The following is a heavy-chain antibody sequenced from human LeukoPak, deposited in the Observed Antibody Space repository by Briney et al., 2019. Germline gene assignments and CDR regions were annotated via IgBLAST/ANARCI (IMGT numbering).Heavy chain of an antibody. D-gene: IGHD3-10*01. V-gene: IGHV4-59*01. CDR3: ARAGLGDAFDI. J-gene: IGHJ3*02. CDR2: IYYSGST. CDR1: GGSFSGYY. Sequence: ASETLSLTCAVYGGSFSGYYWSWIRQPPGKGLEWIGYIYYSGSTNYNPSLKSRVTISVDTSKNQFSLKLSSVTAADTAVYYCARAGLGDAFDIWGQGTMVTVSS.